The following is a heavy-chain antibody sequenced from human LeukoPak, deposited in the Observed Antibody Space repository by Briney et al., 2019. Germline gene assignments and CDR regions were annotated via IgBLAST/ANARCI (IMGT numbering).Heavy chain of an antibody. Sequence: GGTLRLSCAASGFTFSSYGMSWVRQAPGKGLEWVSAISGSGGSTYYADSVKGRFTISRDNAKNTLYLQMNSLRAEDTAVYYCAKDLDDYVWANYFDYGGQGTLVTVSS. CDR1: GFTFSSYG. J-gene: IGHJ4*02. D-gene: IGHD3-16*01. CDR2: ISGSGGST. CDR3: AKDLDDYVWANYFDY. V-gene: IGHV3-23*01.